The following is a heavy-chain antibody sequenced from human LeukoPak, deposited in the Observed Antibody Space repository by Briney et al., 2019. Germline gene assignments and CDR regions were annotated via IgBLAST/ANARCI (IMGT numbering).Heavy chain of an antibody. CDR2: IYTSGST. V-gene: IGHV4-4*07. Sequence: PSETLSLTCTVSGGSISGYYWSWIRQPAGKGLEWIGRIYTSGSTNYNPSLKSRVTMSVDTSKNQFSLKLSSVTAADTAVYYCASHSSGWYREAFDIWGQGTMVTVSS. CDR3: ASHSSGWYREAFDI. D-gene: IGHD6-19*01. CDR1: GGSISGYY. J-gene: IGHJ3*02.